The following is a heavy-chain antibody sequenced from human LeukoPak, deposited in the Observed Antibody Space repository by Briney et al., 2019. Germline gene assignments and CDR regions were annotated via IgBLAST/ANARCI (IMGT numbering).Heavy chain of an antibody. D-gene: IGHD6-19*01. V-gene: IGHV4-4*07. CDR1: GGSISSYY. CDR3: ARGQAVAGPFDY. J-gene: IGHJ4*02. CDR2: IYTSGST. Sequence: SETLSLTCTVSGGSISSYYWSWIRQPAGKGLEWIGRIYTSGSTNYNPSLKRRVTISVDKSKNQFSLKLSSVTAADTAVYYCARGQAVAGPFDYWGQGTLVTVSS.